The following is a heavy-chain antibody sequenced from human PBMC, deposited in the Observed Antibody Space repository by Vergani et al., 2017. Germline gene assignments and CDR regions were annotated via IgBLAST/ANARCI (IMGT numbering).Heavy chain of an antibody. CDR1: GGTFSSYT. D-gene: IGHD5-24*01. CDR3: ARDVRDGYNYRSVY. V-gene: IGHV1-69*08. J-gene: IGHJ4*02. CDR2: IIPILGIA. Sequence: QVQLVQSGAEVKKPGSSVKVSCKASGGTFSSYTISWVRQAPGQGLEWMGRIIPILGIANYAQKFQGRVTITADKSTSTAYMELSSLRSEDTAVYYCARDVRDGYNYRSVYWGQGTLVTVSS.